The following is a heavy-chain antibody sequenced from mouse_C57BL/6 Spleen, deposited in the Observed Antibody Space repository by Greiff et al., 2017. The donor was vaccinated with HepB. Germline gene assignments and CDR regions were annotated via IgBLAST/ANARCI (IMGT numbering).Heavy chain of an antibody. CDR1: GYTFTSYW. Sequence: QVQLQQPGAELVRPGSSVKLSCKASGYTFTSYWMDWVKQRPGQGLEWIGNIYPSDSENHYNQKFKDKATLTVDKSSSTAYMQLSSLTSEDSAVYYCALFITTVVEGYWGQGTTLTVSS. D-gene: IGHD1-1*01. CDR2: IYPSDSEN. CDR3: ALFITTVVEGY. J-gene: IGHJ2*01. V-gene: IGHV1-61*01.